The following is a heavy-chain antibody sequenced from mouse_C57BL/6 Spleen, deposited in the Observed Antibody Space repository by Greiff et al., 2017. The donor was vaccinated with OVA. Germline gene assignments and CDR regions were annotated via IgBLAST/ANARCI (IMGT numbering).Heavy chain of an antibody. CDR1: GFTFSSYA. J-gene: IGHJ2*01. CDR3: ARVYYDSGLYSLDY. Sequence: EVKLVESGGGLVKPGGSLKLSCAASGFTFSSYAMSWVRQTPEKRLEWVATISDGGSYTKYPDNVKGRFTISRDNAKNNLYLQMSHLKSEDTAMYYCARVYYDSGLYSLDYWGQGTTLTVSS. D-gene: IGHD1-1*01. CDR2: ISDGGSYT. V-gene: IGHV5-4*03.